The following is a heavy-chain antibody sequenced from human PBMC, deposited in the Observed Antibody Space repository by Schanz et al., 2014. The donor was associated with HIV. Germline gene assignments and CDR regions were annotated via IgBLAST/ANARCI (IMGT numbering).Heavy chain of an antibody. Sequence: VQLVESGGGVVQPGRSLRLSCAASGFTFDDYAMHWVRQVPGKGLEWVSGISASGGATYYADSVKGRFAISRDNSKNTLYLQMNSLRSDDTAVYYCTKDAFRSGWFYFDSWGQGTPVTVSS. CDR3: TKDAFRSGWFYFDS. D-gene: IGHD6-19*01. V-gene: IGHV3-23*04. J-gene: IGHJ4*02. CDR2: ISASGGAT. CDR1: GFTFDDYA.